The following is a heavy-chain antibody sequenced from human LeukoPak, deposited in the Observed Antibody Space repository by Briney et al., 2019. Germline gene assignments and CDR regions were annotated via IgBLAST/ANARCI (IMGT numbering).Heavy chain of an antibody. D-gene: IGHD5-12*01. CDR1: GGSISSSSYY. CDR3: ATLPYSGCPQ. J-gene: IGHJ4*02. V-gene: IGHV4-39*01. CDR2: IYYSGST. Sequence: SETLSLTCTVSGGSISSSSYYWGWLRQPPGKGLEWIGSIYYSGSTYYNPSLKSRVTISVDTSKNQFSLKLSSVTAADTAVYYCATLPYSGCPQWGQGTLVTVSS.